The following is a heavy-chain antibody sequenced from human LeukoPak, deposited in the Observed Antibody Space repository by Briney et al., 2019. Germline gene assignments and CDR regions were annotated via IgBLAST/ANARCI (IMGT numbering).Heavy chain of an antibody. CDR3: ARLSSGSSSWYDIDY. D-gene: IGHD6-13*01. CDR2: IYYSGST. J-gene: IGHJ4*02. CDR1: GGSISSYY. Sequence: SETLSLTCTVSGGSISSYYWSWIRQPPGKGLEWIGYIYYSGSTNYNPSLKSRVTMSVDTSKNQCSLKLSSVTAADTAVYYCARLSSGSSSWYDIDYWGQGTLVTVSS. V-gene: IGHV4-59*08.